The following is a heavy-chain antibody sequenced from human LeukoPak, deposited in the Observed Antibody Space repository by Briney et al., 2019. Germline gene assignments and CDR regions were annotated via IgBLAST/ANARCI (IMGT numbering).Heavy chain of an antibody. V-gene: IGHV1-8*01. CDR2: MNPNSGNT. Sequence: GASVKVSCKASGYTFTSYDINWVRQATGQGLEWMGWMNPNSGNTGYAQKFQGRVTMTRNTSISTAYMELSSLRSADTAVYYCARVTVRIAAAGTDYYYGMDVWGQGTTVTVSS. CDR3: ARVTVRIAAAGTDYYYGMDV. J-gene: IGHJ6*02. CDR1: GYTFTSYD. D-gene: IGHD6-13*01.